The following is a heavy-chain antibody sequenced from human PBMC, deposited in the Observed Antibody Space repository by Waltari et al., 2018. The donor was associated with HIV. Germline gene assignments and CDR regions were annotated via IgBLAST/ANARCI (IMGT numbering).Heavy chain of an antibody. D-gene: IGHD6-19*01. CDR1: GFSLSTSGMC. V-gene: IGHV2-70*15. CDR2: IDWDDDK. J-gene: IGHJ5*01. CDR3: ARTREKSSGWFDY. Sequence: QVTLRESGPALVKPTQTLTLTCTFSGFSLSTSGMCVSWIRQPPGKALEWLARIDWDDDKYYRTSLKTRLTISEDTSKNQVVLTMTNMDPVDTATYHCARTREKSSGWFDYWGQGTLVTVSA.